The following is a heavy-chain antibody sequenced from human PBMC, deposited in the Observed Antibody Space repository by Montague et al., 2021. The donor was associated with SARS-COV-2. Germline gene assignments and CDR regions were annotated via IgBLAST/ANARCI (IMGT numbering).Heavy chain of an antibody. J-gene: IGHJ6*02. Sequence: SLRLSCAASGFTFVGSATTWLRQAPGKGLEWLGFIRDPSYGGAAEYAASVRGRFTSSRDNSKSIAYLQMDSLKTEDTAVYYCGRLLVNTAAVIHYYYGVDVWGRGTTVIVSS. D-gene: IGHD5-18*01. CDR1: GFTFVGSA. V-gene: IGHV3-49*03. CDR3: GRLLVNTAAVIHYYYGVDV. CDR2: IRDPSYGGAA.